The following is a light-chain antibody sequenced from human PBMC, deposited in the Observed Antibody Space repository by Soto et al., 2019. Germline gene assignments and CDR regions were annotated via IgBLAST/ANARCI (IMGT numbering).Light chain of an antibody. V-gene: IGKV3-15*01. CDR1: QSVNRN. CDR2: AAS. Sequence: EIVMTQPPATLSVSPGERATLSCRASQSVNRNLAWYQQKPGQAPRLLIYAASARATGIPARLSGGGSGTEFTLTISSLQSEDFAVYYCQQYNNWPLITFGQGTRLEIK. CDR3: QQYNNWPLIT. J-gene: IGKJ5*01.